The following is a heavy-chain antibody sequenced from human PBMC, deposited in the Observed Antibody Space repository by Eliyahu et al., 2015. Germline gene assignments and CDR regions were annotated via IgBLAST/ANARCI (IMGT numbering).Heavy chain of an antibody. Sequence: QVQLVQSGAEVKKPGASVKVSCKASGYTFTXYXMHWVRQAPGQGLEWMGRINPNSGDTNSAQKFQGRVTMTRDTSISTAYMELYSLTSDDTAVYYCARDRRSGGSYYSNHWGQGTLVTVSS. CDR3: ARDRRSGGSYYSNH. CDR1: GYTFTXYX. J-gene: IGHJ5*02. CDR2: INPNSGDT. D-gene: IGHD2-15*01. V-gene: IGHV1-2*06.